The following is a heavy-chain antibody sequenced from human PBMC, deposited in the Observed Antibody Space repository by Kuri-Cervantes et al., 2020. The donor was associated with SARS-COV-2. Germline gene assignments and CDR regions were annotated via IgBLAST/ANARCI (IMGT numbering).Heavy chain of an antibody. Sequence: GESLKISCAASGFTFSSFAMSWVRQAPGKGLEWVSSISGSGVGTYYADSVKGRFTISGDNSKNMLYLEVNSLRAEDTAVYYCARNHSMDVWGTGTAVTVSS. J-gene: IGHJ6*03. CDR1: GFTFSSFA. CDR2: ISGSGVGT. V-gene: IGHV3-23*01. CDR3: ARNHSMDV.